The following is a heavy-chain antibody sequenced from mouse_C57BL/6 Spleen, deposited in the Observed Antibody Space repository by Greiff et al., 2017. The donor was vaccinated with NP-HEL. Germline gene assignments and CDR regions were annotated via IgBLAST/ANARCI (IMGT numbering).Heavy chain of an antibody. CDR2: INPNNGGT. Sequence: VQLQQSGPELVKPGASVKISCKASGYTFTDYYMNWVKQSHGKSLEWIGDINPNNGGTSYNQKFKGKATLTVDKSSSTAYMELRSLTSEDSAVYYCARRGRWGFDYWGQGTTLTVSS. CDR3: ARRGRWGFDY. J-gene: IGHJ2*01. V-gene: IGHV1-26*01. CDR1: GYTFTDYY. D-gene: IGHD3-3*01.